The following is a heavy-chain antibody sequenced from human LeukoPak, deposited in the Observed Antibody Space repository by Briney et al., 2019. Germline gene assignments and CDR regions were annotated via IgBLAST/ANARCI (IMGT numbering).Heavy chain of an antibody. J-gene: IGHJ4*02. Sequence: GASVKVSCKASGDTFSSYAISWVRQAPGRGLEWMGGIIPIFGTANYAQKFQGRVTITADESTSTAYMDLSSLRSEDTAVYYCARGRMAGTYVFDYWGQGTLVTVSS. CDR2: IIPIFGTA. V-gene: IGHV1-69*13. CDR3: ARGRMAGTYVFDY. D-gene: IGHD6-19*01. CDR1: GDTFSSYA.